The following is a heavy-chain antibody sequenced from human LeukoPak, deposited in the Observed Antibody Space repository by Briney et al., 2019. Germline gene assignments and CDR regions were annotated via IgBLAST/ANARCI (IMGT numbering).Heavy chain of an antibody. Sequence: GGSLRLSCAASGFTVSSNYMSWVRQAPGKGLEWVSVIYNSGRTYYADSVKGRFTISRDNSKNTLYLQMNSLRAEDTAVYYCAMGVIVKYYFDYWGQGTLVTVSS. CDR1: GFTVSSNY. V-gene: IGHV3-66*01. CDR3: AMGVIVKYYFDY. CDR2: IYNSGRT. D-gene: IGHD3-16*02. J-gene: IGHJ4*02.